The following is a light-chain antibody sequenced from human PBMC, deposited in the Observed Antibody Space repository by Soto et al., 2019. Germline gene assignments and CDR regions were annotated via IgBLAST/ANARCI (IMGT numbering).Light chain of an antibody. CDR1: QSVSSH. CDR2: TTS. J-gene: IGKJ1*01. CDR3: QQYNNGPSLT. V-gene: IGKV3-15*01. Sequence: EIVLTQSPATLSVSPGEGVTLSCRASQSVSSHLAWYQQQPGQPPRLLIYTTSNRATGIPARFSGSGSGTEFSLTISSLQSEDFAVYYCQQYNNGPSLTFGQGTKVEIK.